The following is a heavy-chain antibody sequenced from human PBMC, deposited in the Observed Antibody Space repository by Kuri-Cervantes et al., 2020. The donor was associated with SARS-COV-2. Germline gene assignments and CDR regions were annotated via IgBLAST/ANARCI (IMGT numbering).Heavy chain of an antibody. CDR3: ARLWGTNDAFDI. J-gene: IGHJ3*02. V-gene: IGHV4-59*01. Sequence: ESLKISCTVSGGSISSYYWSWIRQPPGKGLEWIGYIYYSGSTNYNPSLKSRVTISVDTSKNQFSLKLSSVTAADTAVYYCARLWGTNDAFDIWGQGTMVTVSS. CDR1: GGSISSYY. D-gene: IGHD7-27*01. CDR2: IYYSGST.